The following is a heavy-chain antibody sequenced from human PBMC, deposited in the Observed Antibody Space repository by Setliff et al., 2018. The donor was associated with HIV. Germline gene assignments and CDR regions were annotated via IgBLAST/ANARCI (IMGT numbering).Heavy chain of an antibody. V-gene: IGHV3-23*01. Sequence: PGGSLRLSCAASGFTFMNYAMSWVRQAPGKGLAWVSTISGSGGNTYYADSVKGRFTISRDNAKNSLYLQMNSLRAEDTAVYYCARGPTVVTTIDYWGQGTLVTVSS. D-gene: IGHD4-17*01. CDR2: ISGSGGNT. CDR1: GFTFMNYA. CDR3: ARGPTVVTTIDY. J-gene: IGHJ4*02.